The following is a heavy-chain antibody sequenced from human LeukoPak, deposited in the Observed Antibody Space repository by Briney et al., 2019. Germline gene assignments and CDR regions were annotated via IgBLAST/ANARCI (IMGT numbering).Heavy chain of an antibody. CDR2: INPNSGGT. CDR1: GYTFIGYY. J-gene: IGHJ4*02. Sequence: GASVKVSCKASGYTFIGYYMHWVRQAPGQGLEWMGWINPNSGGTNYAQKFQGRVTMTRDTSISTAYMELSRLRSDDTAVYYCARDLDYDILTGYLWPLDYWGQGTLVTVSS. D-gene: IGHD3-9*01. V-gene: IGHV1-2*02. CDR3: ARDLDYDILTGYLWPLDY.